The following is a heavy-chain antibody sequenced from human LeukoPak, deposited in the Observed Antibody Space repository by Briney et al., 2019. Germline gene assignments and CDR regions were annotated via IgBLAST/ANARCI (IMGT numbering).Heavy chain of an antibody. V-gene: IGHV3-64*01. J-gene: IGHJ6*02. Sequence: PGGSLRLTCAASGFIFSNDATYWVRQAPGKGLEYVSAISSNGGSTYYANSVKGRFTISRDNSKNTLYLQMGSLRAEDMAVYYCARGGDPLDYYYYGMDVWGQGTTVTVSS. CDR1: GFIFSNDA. D-gene: IGHD2-21*02. CDR2: ISSNGGST. CDR3: ARGGDPLDYYYYGMDV.